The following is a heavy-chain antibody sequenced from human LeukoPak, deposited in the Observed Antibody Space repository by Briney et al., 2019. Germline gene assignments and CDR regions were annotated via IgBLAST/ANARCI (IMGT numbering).Heavy chain of an antibody. V-gene: IGHV1-18*01. Sequence: ASVKVSCKASGYTFTSYGISCVRQAPGQGLEWMGWISAYNGNTNYAQKLQGRVTMTTDTSTSTAYMELRSLRSDDTAVYYCARGEYDILTKGIPFDPWGQGTLVTVSS. CDR3: ARGEYDILTKGIPFDP. CDR1: GYTFTSYG. J-gene: IGHJ5*02. D-gene: IGHD3-9*01. CDR2: ISAYNGNT.